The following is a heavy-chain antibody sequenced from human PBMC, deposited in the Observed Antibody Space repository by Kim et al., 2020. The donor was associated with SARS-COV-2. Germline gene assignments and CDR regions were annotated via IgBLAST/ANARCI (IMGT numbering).Heavy chain of an antibody. CDR2: ISSSSSYI. V-gene: IGHV3-21*04. Sequence: GGSLRLSCAASGFTFSSYSMNWVRQAPGKGLEWVSSISSSSSYIYYADSVKGRFTISRDNAKNSLYLQMNSLRAEDTAVYYCARDSTMVRGVIASDPWGQGTLVTVSS. CDR1: GFTFSSYS. CDR3: ARDSTMVRGVIASDP. J-gene: IGHJ5*02. D-gene: IGHD3-10*01.